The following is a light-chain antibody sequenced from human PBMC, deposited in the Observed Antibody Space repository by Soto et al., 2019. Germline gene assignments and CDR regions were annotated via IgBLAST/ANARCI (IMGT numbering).Light chain of an antibody. V-gene: IGKV3-15*01. J-gene: IGKJ1*01. CDR2: GVS. CDR1: QSVSTN. Sequence: EILLILSPTTLAVSPGERATLSCRASQSVSTNLAWYQQINGQPPRILMYGVSTRDTGIPARFSGSGSGTEFTLPISRLQPEDFEVYYCQQYNDWPRTFGQGTKVDIK. CDR3: QQYNDWPRT.